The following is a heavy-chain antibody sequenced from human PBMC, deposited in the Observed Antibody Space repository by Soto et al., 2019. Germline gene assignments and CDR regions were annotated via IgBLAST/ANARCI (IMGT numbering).Heavy chain of an antibody. CDR3: ATEYSYVDC. Sequence: PSETLSLTCAVYGGSFSGYYWTWIRQPPGTGLEWIGEINHSGSTNYNPSLKSRVTISVDTSKNQFSLKLTSVTAADTAVYYCATEYSYVDCWGQGTRVTVS. J-gene: IGHJ4*02. CDR2: INHSGST. CDR1: GGSFSGYY. D-gene: IGHD5-18*01. V-gene: IGHV4-34*01.